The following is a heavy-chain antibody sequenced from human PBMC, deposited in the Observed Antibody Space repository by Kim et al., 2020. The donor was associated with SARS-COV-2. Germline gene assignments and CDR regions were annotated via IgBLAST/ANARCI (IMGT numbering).Heavy chain of an antibody. D-gene: IGHD2-8*02. Sequence: SETLSLTCTVSAGSLRGYYWSWIRQPPGKGLEWIGYVYGSGGLQYNPSLKSRVTLSADTSKNQFSLKLTSVTPADTAFYYCARYYCTGTCYHFDLCGQGT. J-gene: IGHJ4*02. CDR3: ARYYCTGTCYHFDL. CDR2: VYGSGGL. CDR1: AGSLRGYY. V-gene: IGHV4-59*13.